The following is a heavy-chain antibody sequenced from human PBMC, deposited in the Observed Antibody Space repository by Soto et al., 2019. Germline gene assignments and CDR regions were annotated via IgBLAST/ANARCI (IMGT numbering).Heavy chain of an antibody. Sequence: EVQLLESGGGLVQPGGSLRLSCAASGFTFNKYAMTWVRQAPGKGLEWVSTIISGGGSTYYADPVKGRFTISRDNSKNTVDLQMNSLRIEDTAVYYCAKNLHYFDSWGQGTLVTVSS. CDR1: GFTFNKYA. V-gene: IGHV3-23*01. J-gene: IGHJ4*02. CDR3: AKNLHYFDS. CDR2: IISGGGST.